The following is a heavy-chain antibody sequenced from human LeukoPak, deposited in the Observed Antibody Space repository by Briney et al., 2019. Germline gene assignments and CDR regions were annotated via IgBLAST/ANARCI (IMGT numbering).Heavy chain of an antibody. Sequence: GASVKLSCTASGYTFTSYGISWVRQAPGQGLEWMGWISAYNGNTNYAQKLQGRVTMTTDTSTSTAYMELRSLRSDDTAVYYCARDYDILTGYSHYYYWGQGTLVTVSS. D-gene: IGHD3-9*01. V-gene: IGHV1-18*01. CDR2: ISAYNGNT. CDR3: ARDYDILTGYSHYYY. J-gene: IGHJ4*02. CDR1: GYTFTSYG.